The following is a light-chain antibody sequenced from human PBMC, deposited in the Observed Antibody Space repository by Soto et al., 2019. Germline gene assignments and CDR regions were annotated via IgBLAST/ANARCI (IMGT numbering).Light chain of an antibody. J-gene: IGLJ1*01. CDR1: SSDGGGYNY. CDR2: EVS. Sequence: QSALTQPASVSGSPGQSITISCAGSSSDGGGYNYVSWYQQHPGKAPTLMIYEVSNRPSGVSNRFSGYKSGNTASLTISGLQAEDEADYYCSSFTSGGTRGVFGTGTKVTVL. V-gene: IGLV2-14*01. CDR3: SSFTSGGTRGV.